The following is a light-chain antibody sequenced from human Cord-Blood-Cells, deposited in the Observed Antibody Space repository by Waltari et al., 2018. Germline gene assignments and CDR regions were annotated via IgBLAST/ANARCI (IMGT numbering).Light chain of an antibody. CDR2: WAS. V-gene: IGKV4-1*01. Sequence: DIVMTQSPDSLAVSLGERATINCKSSQSVLYSSNNKNYLAWYQQKPGQPPKLLIYWASTRESGVPDRFSGSGSGTDFTLTISSLQAEDVAVYYCQQYYSTSTWTFDQGP. CDR3: QQYYSTSTWT. J-gene: IGKJ1*01. CDR1: QSVLYSSNNKNY.